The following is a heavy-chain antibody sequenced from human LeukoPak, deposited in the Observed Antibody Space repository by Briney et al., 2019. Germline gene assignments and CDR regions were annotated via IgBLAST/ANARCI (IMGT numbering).Heavy chain of an antibody. CDR3: ARINYQLSVSGTIDY. J-gene: IGHJ4*02. CDR1: GYTFTSYY. CDR2: INPSTGST. D-gene: IGHD6-19*01. Sequence: ASVKVSCKASGYTFTSYYMHWVRQAPGQGLEWMGVINPSTGSTIYAQNFQGRVTMTRDMSTSTVYMELSSLRSEDTATYYCARINYQLSVSGTIDYWGQGTLVTVSS. V-gene: IGHV1-46*01.